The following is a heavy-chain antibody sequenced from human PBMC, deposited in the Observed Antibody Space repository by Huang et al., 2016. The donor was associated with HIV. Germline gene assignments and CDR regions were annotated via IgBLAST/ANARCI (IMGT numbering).Heavy chain of an antibody. J-gene: IGHJ4*02. CDR3: SRINYAKTTYYLDFDF. CDR1: GGSVSSGDYY. Sequence: QVHLQESGPGLVKPSETLSLTCTVSGGSVSSGDYYWSWVRQPPGKGLEWIAYADYDGSTNDNPSLESRLSMSVDTARNQFSLKLRSVTAADTAVYYCSRINYAKTTYYLDFDFWGQGTLVTVSS. V-gene: IGHV4-61*08. D-gene: IGHD3-22*01. CDR2: ADYDGST.